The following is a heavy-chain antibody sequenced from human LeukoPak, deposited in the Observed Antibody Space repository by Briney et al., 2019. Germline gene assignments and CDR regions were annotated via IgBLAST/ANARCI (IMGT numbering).Heavy chain of an antibody. D-gene: IGHD2-15*01. V-gene: IGHV3-15*01. J-gene: IGHJ4*02. CDR3: AKAGGYCSGGTCYSNF. CDR2: IRSKTDGGTT. CDR1: GFTFSNAW. Sequence: GGSLRLSCAASGFTFSNAWMSWVRQAPGKGLEWVGRIRSKTDGGTTDFAAPLKGRFAISGDDSKNTLYLQMSSLRTEDTAVYYCAKAGGYCSGGTCYSNFWGQGALVTVSS.